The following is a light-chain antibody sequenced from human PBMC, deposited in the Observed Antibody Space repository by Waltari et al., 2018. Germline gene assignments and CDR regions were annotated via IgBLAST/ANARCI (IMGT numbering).Light chain of an antibody. CDR3: SSYTSSNTVI. CDR2: DVS. CDR1: SSDVGGYNY. Sequence: QSALTQPASVSGSPGQSITISCTGTSSDVGGYNYVSWYQQYPGKVPKLMIYDVSKWPSGVSNRFSGSKSGNTASLTISGLQAEDEADYYCSSYTSSNTVIFGGGTKLTVL. J-gene: IGLJ2*01. V-gene: IGLV2-14*01.